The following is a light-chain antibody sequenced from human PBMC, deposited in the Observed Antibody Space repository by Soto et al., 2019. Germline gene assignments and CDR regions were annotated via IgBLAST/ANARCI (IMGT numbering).Light chain of an antibody. V-gene: IGLV2-23*02. Sequence: QSALTQPASVSGSPGQSIIISCTGTSSDVGSYNFVSWYQQHPGKAPKLMIYEVSKRPSGVSNRFSGSKSGNTASLTISGLQPEDEADYYGCSYAGNSGVFGGGTKLTVL. J-gene: IGLJ3*02. CDR1: SSDVGSYNF. CDR3: CSYAGNSGV. CDR2: EVS.